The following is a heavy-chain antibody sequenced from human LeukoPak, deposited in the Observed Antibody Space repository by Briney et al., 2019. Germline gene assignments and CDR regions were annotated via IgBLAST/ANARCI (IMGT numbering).Heavy chain of an antibody. J-gene: IGHJ6*04. CDR2: ISSSSSYI. CDR1: GFTFSSYS. V-gene: IGHV3-21*01. D-gene: IGHD3-10*02. CDR3: AELGITMIGGV. Sequence: GRSLRLSCAASGFTFSSYSMNWVRQAPGKGLEWVSSISSSSSYIYYADSVKGRFTISRDNAKNSLYLQMNSLRAEDTAVYYCAELGITMIGGVWGKGTTVTISS.